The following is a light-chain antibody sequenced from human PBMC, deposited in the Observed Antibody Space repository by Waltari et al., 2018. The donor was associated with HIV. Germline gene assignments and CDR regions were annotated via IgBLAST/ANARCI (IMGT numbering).Light chain of an antibody. Sequence: SVLTQPPSASGTPRQRVTIPCSGSPSNLGRNYVFWYQHLPGTAPQRLIHRNNQPPSGVPDRFSGATAGTSASLAINGLRSEDEADYYCVAWDDSLGGVVFGGGTKVAVL. CDR3: VAWDDSLGGVV. CDR1: PSNLGRNY. J-gene: IGLJ2*01. CDR2: RNN. V-gene: IGLV1-47*01.